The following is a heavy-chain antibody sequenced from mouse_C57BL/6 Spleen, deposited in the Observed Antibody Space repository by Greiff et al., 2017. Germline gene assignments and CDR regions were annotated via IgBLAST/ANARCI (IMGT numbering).Heavy chain of an antibody. V-gene: IGHV1-54*01. D-gene: IGHD1-1*01. Sequence: VKLVESGAELVRPGTSVKVSCKASGYAFTNYLIEWVKQRPGQGLEWIGVINPGSGGTKYNEKFKGKATLTADKSSSTAYIQLSSLTSEDSAVYFCARSCHYGSSYNYAMDYWGQGTSVTVSS. CDR2: INPGSGGT. CDR3: ARSCHYGSSYNYAMDY. J-gene: IGHJ4*01. CDR1: GYAFTNYL.